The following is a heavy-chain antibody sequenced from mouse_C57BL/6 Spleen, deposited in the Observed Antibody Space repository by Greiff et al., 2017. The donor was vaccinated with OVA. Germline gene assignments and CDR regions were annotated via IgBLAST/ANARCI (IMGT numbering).Heavy chain of an antibody. V-gene: IGHV1-82*01. CDR3: AREGYSR. Sequence: VQRVESGPELVKPGASVKISCKASGYAFSSSWMNWVKQRPGKGLEWIGRIYPGDGDTNYNGKFKGKATLTADKSSSTAYMQLSSLTSEDSAVYFCAREGYSRWGQGTLVTVSA. CDR2: IYPGDGDT. J-gene: IGHJ3*02. CDR1: GYAFSSSW.